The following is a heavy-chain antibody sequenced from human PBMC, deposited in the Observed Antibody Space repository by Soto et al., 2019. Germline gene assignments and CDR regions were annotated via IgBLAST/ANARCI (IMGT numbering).Heavy chain of an antibody. V-gene: IGHV3-30*18. D-gene: IGHD2-2*01. Sequence: QVQLVESGGGVVQPGRSLRLSCAASGFTFSSYGMHWVRQAPGKGLAWVAVISYDVSNTYYADSVKGRFTISRDKSQNTLDLQRNSLRAEDTAVYYCAKDVGVGYCISTSGRIFDPWGQGTQVTVSS. CDR3: AKDVGVGYCISTSGRIFDP. CDR2: ISYDVSNT. CDR1: GFTFSSYG. J-gene: IGHJ5*02.